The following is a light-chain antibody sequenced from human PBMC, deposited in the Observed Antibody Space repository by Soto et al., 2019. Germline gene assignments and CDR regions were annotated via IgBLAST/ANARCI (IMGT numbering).Light chain of an antibody. CDR1: QTVGSTY. CDR3: QQYGGSPTT. Sequence: EIVLTQSPATLPLSPGERATLSCRASQTVGSTYLAWYQQRPGQAPRLLIYGASSRATGIPERFSGSGSATDFTLTISSLEPEDFAVYFCQQYGGSPTTFGQGTRLEIK. J-gene: IGKJ2*01. V-gene: IGKV3-20*01. CDR2: GAS.